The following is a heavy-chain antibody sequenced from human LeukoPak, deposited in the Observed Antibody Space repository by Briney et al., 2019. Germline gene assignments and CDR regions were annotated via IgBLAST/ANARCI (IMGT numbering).Heavy chain of an antibody. V-gene: IGHV3-53*01. CDR3: VRDLT. J-gene: IGHJ5*02. Sequence: PGRSLRLSCAASGFTFSSNAMRWVRQAPGRGLEWVSVIYSDGTAYYADSVKGRFTISRDNSKSTLYLQMNSLKADDTAVYYCVRDLTWGQGTLVTVSS. CDR1: GFTFSSNA. CDR2: IYSDGTA.